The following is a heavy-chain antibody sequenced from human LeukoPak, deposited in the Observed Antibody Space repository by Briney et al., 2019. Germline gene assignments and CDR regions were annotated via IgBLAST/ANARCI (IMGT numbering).Heavy chain of an antibody. CDR3: ARAAGLAVAGDY. Sequence: RASVKVPCKASGYTFTGYYMHWVRQAPGQGLEWMGWINPNSGGTNYAQKFQGRVTMTRDTSISTAYMELSRLRSDDTAVYYCARAAGLAVAGDYWGQGTLVTVSS. CDR2: INPNSGGT. D-gene: IGHD6-19*01. V-gene: IGHV1-2*02. CDR1: GYTFTGYY. J-gene: IGHJ4*02.